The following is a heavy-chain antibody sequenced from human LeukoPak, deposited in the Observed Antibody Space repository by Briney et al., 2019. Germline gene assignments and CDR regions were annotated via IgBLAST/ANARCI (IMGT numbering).Heavy chain of an antibody. CDR1: GFTLSSYS. D-gene: IGHD2-15*01. Sequence: GGSLRLSCAASGFTLSSYSMNWVRQAPGKGLEWVSSISSSSSYIYYADSVKGRLTISRDNAKNSLYLQMNSLRAEDTAVYYCARSDCSGASSYSDYWGQGTLVTVSS. CDR2: ISSSSSYI. V-gene: IGHV3-21*01. CDR3: ARSDCSGASSYSDY. J-gene: IGHJ4*02.